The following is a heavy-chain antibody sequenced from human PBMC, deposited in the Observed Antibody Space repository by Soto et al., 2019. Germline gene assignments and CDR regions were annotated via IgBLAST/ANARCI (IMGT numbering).Heavy chain of an antibody. J-gene: IGHJ6*02. CDR2: INHSGST. V-gene: IGHV4-34*01. CDR3: AREGVIMVRGALDV. D-gene: IGHD3-10*01. Sequence: SETLSLTCAVYGGSFSGYYWSWIRQPPGKGLEWIGEINHSGSTNYNPSLKSRVTISVDTYKNQFSLKLSSVTAADTAVYYCAREGVIMVRGALDVWGQGTTVTVSS. CDR1: GGSFSGYY.